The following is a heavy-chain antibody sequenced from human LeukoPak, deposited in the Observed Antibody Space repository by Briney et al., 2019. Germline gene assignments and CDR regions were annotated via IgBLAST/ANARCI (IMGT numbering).Heavy chain of an antibody. CDR2: FDPEDGET. D-gene: IGHD2-2*01. Sequence: GASVKVSCKVSGYTLTELSVHWVRQAPGKGLEWMGGFDPEDGETIYAQKFQGRVTMTEDTSTDTAYMELSSLRSEDTAVYYCATGCSSTSCYLDYYYYMDVWGKGTTVTVSS. V-gene: IGHV1-24*01. J-gene: IGHJ6*03. CDR3: ATGCSSTSCYLDYYYYMDV. CDR1: GYTLTELS.